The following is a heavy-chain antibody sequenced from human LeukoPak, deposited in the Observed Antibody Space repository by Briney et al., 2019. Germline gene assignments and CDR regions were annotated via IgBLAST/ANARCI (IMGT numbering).Heavy chain of an antibody. J-gene: IGHJ3*02. CDR1: GFTFSGSW. CDR2: IKPDGSDK. D-gene: IGHD1-26*01. CDR3: ARDRWELLNAFDI. Sequence: GGSLRLSCAASGFTFSGSWMSWIRQAPGKGLEWVANIKPDGSDKYYVDSVKGRFTISRDNAKNTLYLQMNSLRAEDTAVYYCARDRWELLNAFDIWGQGTMVTVSS. V-gene: IGHV3-7*01.